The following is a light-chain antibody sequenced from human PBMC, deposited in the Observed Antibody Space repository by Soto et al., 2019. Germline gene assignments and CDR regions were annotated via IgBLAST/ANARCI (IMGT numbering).Light chain of an antibody. J-gene: IGKJ5*01. Sequence: EILLTQSPATLAVSPGEGVTLSCRASQNLQSFLNWYQQRPGQAPRPLIYDGSKRAAGVPERISGDGSGTDYTLTISSLEPEDFEVYYCQQRTRWPMTFGQGTRLEIK. CDR3: QQRTRWPMT. V-gene: IGKV3-11*01. CDR1: QNLQSF. CDR2: DGS.